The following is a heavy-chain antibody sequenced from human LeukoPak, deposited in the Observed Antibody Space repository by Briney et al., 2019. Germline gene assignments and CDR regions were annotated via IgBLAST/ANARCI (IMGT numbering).Heavy chain of an antibody. D-gene: IGHD3-10*01. V-gene: IGHV1-46*01. CDR3: ARDFNYYGHLGYYFDF. CDR1: GYTFTSYY. CDR2: INPSGGGT. J-gene: IGHJ4*02. Sequence: ASVKVSCKASGYTFTSYYIQWVRQAPGQGLEWMGMINPSGGGTSYAQNFQGRVTMTRDTSTRTVYMELSSLRSEDTAVYYCARDFNYYGHLGYYFDFWGQGTLVTVSS.